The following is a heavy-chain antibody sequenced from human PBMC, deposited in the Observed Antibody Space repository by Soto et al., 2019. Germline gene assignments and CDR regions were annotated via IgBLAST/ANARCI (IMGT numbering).Heavy chain of an antibody. V-gene: IGHV3-74*01. J-gene: IGHJ4*02. D-gene: IGHD5-12*01. CDR2: INSDGSST. CDR3: ARMDSGYDFYFDY. Sequence: GGSLRLSCAASGFTFSSYWMHWVRQAPGKGLVWVSRINSDGSSTSYADSVKGRFTISRDNAKNTLYLQMNSLRAEDTAVYYCARMDSGYDFYFDYWGQGTLVTVSS. CDR1: GFTFSSYW.